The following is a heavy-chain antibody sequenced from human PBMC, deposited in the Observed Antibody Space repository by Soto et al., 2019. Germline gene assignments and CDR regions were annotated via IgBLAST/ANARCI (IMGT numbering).Heavy chain of an antibody. V-gene: IGHV6-1*01. D-gene: IGHD3-10*01. Sequence: SQTLSLTCAISGDSVSSNSAAWNWIRQSPSRGLEWLGRTYYRSKWYNDYAVSVKSRITINPDTSKNQFSLQLNSVTPEDTAVYYCARANTMVRGVPTNWIDPWGQGTLVTVSS. CDR2: TYYRSKWYN. J-gene: IGHJ5*02. CDR3: ARANTMVRGVPTNWIDP. CDR1: GDSVSSNSAA.